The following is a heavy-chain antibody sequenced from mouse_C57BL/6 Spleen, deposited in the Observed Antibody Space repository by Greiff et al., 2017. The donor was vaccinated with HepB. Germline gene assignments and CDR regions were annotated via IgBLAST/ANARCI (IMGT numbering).Heavy chain of an antibody. CDR1: GFTFSSYA. CDR3: ARGPTMVTTSPLDY. D-gene: IGHD2-9*01. Sequence: DVHLVESGGGLVKPGGSLKLSCAASGFTFSSYAMSWVRQTPEKRLEWVATISDGGSYTYYPDNVKGRFTISRDNAKNNLYLQMSHLKSEDTAMYYCARGPTMVTTSPLDYWGQGTTLTVSS. CDR2: ISDGGSYT. V-gene: IGHV5-4*01. J-gene: IGHJ2*01.